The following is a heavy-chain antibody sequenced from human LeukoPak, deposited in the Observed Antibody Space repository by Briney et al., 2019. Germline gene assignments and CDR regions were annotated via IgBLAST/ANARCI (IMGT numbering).Heavy chain of an antibody. D-gene: IGHD6-19*01. V-gene: IGHV1-69*04. J-gene: IGHJ5*02. CDR2: IIPILGIA. CDR3: ARHDSSDWYWGGGLHGWFDP. Sequence: SVKVSCKASGGTFSSYAISWVRQAPGQGLEWMGRIIPILGIANYAQKFQGRVTITADKSTSTAYMELSSLRSEDTAVYYCARHDSSDWYWGGGLHGWFDPWGQGTLVTVSS. CDR1: GGTFSSYA.